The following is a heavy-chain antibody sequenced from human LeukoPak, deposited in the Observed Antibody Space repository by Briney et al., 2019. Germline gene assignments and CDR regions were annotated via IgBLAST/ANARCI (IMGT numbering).Heavy chain of an antibody. Sequence: GGSLRLSCAASGFTFSSYTMNWVRQAPGKGLEWVSGIIGGVGSTSYADSVKGWFTISGDNSKNTLFLQMNSLRAEDTAVYYCAHGAMYQLDYWGQGTLVIVSS. V-gene: IGHV3-23*01. CDR2: IIGGVGST. CDR3: AHGAMYQLDY. CDR1: GFTFSSYT. J-gene: IGHJ4*02. D-gene: IGHD2-2*01.